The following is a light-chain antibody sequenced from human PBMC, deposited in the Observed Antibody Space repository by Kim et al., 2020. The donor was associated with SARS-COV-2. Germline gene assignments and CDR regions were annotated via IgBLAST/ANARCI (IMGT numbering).Light chain of an antibody. V-gene: IGLV3-19*01. Sequence: LGRTVRITCQGDSLRTYYANWYQQKPGQAPLLVIYGENNRPSGIPDRFSGSNSGNTASLTITGAQAEDEADYYCNSRDSSGNHLYVFGAGTKVTVL. CDR2: GEN. CDR3: NSRDSSGNHLYV. CDR1: SLRTYY. J-gene: IGLJ1*01.